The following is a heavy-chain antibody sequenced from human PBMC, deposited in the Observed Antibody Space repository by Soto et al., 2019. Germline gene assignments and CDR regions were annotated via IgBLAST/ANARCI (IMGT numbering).Heavy chain of an antibody. CDR2: ISYDGSIQ. V-gene: IGHV3-30*18. CDR3: AKDPTVRGYRGYDSGYYFDF. J-gene: IGHJ4*02. CDR1: GFTFSDYG. Sequence: QVQLVESGGCVVQPGRSLRLACSASGFTFSDYGVHWVRQAPGTALEWVAVISYDGSIQYYADSVKGRFTISRDNSENTLYLQMNSLRVEDTAVHFCAKDPTVRGYRGYDSGYYFDFWGQGYMVSVSS. D-gene: IGHD5-12*01.